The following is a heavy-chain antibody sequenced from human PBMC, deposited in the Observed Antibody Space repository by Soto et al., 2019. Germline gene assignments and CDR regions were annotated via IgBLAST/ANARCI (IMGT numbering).Heavy chain of an antibody. V-gene: IGHV2-5*02. CDR3: AHAYGGTSWPNDAVDV. J-gene: IGHJ3*01. D-gene: IGHD2-2*01. CDR2: IYWDDDK. Sequence: QITLKESGPTLVKPTQTLTLTCTFSGFSLSADGVGVGWIRQPPGKALERLALIYWDDDKRYRPSLKSRLTITKDTSKNQVVLTMANMDPVDTATYCCAHAYGGTSWPNDAVDVWGQGTVVTVSS. CDR1: GFSLSADGVG.